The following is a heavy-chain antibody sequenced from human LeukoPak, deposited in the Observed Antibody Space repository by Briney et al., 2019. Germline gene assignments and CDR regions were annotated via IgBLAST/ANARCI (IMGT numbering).Heavy chain of an antibody. V-gene: IGHV4-59*01. J-gene: IGHJ6*02. CDR3: ASMDYGDYYYYGMDV. CDR1: GGSISSYY. Sequence: PSETLSLTCTVSGGSISSYYWSWIRQPPGKGLEWIGYIYYSGSTNYNPPLKSRVTISVDTSKNQFSLKLSSVTAADTAVYYCASMDYGDYYYYGMDVWGQGTTVTVPS. D-gene: IGHD3-16*01. CDR2: IYYSGST.